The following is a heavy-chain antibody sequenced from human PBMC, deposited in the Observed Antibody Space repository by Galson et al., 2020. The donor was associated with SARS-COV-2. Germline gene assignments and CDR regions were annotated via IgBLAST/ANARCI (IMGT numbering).Heavy chain of an antibody. J-gene: IGHJ6*02. CDR3: AACIVGATKREYYYYYGMDG. D-gene: IGHD1-26*01. CDR1: GFTFSSYG. CDR2: ISYDGSNK. Sequence: GESLKTYCAASGFTFSSYGMHWVRQAPGKGLEWVAVISYDGSNKYYADSVTGRFTISRDNSKNTLYLQMNSLRAEDTAVYYCAACIVGATKREYYYYYGMDGGGQGTTVTVSS. V-gene: IGHV3-30*03.